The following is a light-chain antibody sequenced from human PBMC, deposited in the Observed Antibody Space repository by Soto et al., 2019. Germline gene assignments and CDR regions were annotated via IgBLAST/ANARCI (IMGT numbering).Light chain of an antibody. Sequence: EIVLTQSAGTLSLSPRERATLSCRARQTVSSSDLAWYQQKPGQAPRLLIYGASSRAIGIPDRFRGSGSGTDFTLTISRLEPEVFALDYCQQHGRPRITFGHETRL. J-gene: IGKJ5*01. CDR2: GAS. CDR3: QQHGRPRIT. CDR1: QTVSSSD. V-gene: IGKV3-20*01.